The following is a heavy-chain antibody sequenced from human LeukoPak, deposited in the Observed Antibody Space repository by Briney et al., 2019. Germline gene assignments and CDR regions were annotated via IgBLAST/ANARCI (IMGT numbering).Heavy chain of an antibody. D-gene: IGHD5-12*01. CDR1: GFTFSSYG. J-gene: IGHJ4*02. V-gene: IGHV3-48*02. CDR3: ARAMRSGYDY. Sequence: PGGSLGLSCAASGFTFSSYGMNWVRQAPRKRLEWVSYISSSSDSIYYADSVKGRFTISRDNAENSLYLQMNSLRDEDTAVYYCARAMRSGYDYWGQGTLVTVSS. CDR2: ISSSSDSI.